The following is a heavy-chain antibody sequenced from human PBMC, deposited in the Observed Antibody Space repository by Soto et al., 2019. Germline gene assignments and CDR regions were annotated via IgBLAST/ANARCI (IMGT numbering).Heavy chain of an antibody. V-gene: IGHV1-18*01. CDR1: GYTFTSYG. J-gene: IGHJ5*02. Sequence: QVPLVQSGAEVKKPGASVKVSCKASGYTFTSYGISWVRQAPGQGLEWMGWISAYNGNTNYAQKLQGRVTMTTDTSKSTAYMELRSQRSYDTAVYYCAENRDGYNYLYNWFDPWGQGTPDTVFS. CDR2: ISAYNGNT. CDR3: AENRDGYNYLYNWFDP. D-gene: IGHD5-12*01.